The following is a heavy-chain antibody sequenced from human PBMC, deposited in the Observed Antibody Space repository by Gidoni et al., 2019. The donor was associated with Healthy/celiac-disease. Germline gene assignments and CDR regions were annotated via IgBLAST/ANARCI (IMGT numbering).Heavy chain of an antibody. CDR2: ISYDGSNK. J-gene: IGHJ6*02. D-gene: IGHD4-17*01. CDR3: AKDTWVTTRYYYYGMDV. Sequence: QVQLVESGGGVVQPGRSLRLSCAASGFTFSSYGMHWVRQAPGKGLEWVAVISYDGSNKYYADSVKGRFTISRDNSKNTLYLQMNSLRAEDTAVYYCAKDTWVTTRYYYYGMDVWGQGTTVTVSS. V-gene: IGHV3-30*18. CDR1: GFTFSSYG.